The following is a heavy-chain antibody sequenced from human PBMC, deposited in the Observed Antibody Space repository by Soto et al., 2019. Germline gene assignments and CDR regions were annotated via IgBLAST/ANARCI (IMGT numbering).Heavy chain of an antibody. J-gene: IGHJ5*02. D-gene: IGHD3-3*01. CDR1: GFTFSSYS. CDR3: ARDALTITIFGVKNWFDP. V-gene: IGHV3-48*01. CDR2: ISSSSSTI. Sequence: GGSLRLSCAASGFTFSSYSMNWVRQAPGKGLEWVSYISSSSSTIYYADSVKGRFTISRDNAKNSLYLQMNSLRGEDTAVYYCARDALTITIFGVKNWFDPWGQGTLVTVSS.